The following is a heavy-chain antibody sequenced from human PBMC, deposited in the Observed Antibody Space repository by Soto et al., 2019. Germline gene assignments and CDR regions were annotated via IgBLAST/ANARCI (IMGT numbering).Heavy chain of an antibody. CDR3: ATGKEYSSSPGDH. Sequence: QVQLVESGGGVVQPGRSLRLSCAASGFTFSTYGMHWVHQAPGKGLEWVAVIWYDGSNKFHAESVKGRFTISRDNSKNTLYLQMNSLRVEDTAVYYCATGKEYSSSPGDHWGQGTLVTVSS. J-gene: IGHJ4*02. CDR2: IWYDGSNK. V-gene: IGHV3-33*01. CDR1: GFTFSTYG. D-gene: IGHD6-6*01.